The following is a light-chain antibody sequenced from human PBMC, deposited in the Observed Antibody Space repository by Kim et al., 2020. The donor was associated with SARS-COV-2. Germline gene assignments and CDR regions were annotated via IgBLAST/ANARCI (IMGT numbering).Light chain of an antibody. J-gene: IGKJ2*03. Sequence: IVVTQSPGTLSLSPGEKATLSCRASQSVKDNYLAWYQHKPGQAPRLLIYGASNRATGIPDRFSGSGSGTDFTLTISRLEPEDFAVYYCQQYGTAPPDSFGQGTKGDQ. CDR3: QQYGTAPPDS. CDR2: GAS. V-gene: IGKV3-20*01. CDR1: QSVKDNY.